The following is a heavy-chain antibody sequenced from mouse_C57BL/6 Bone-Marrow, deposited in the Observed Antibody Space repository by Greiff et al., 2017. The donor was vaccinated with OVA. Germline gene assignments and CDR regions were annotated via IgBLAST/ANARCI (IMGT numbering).Heavy chain of an antibody. D-gene: IGHD2-3*01. V-gene: IGHV1-54*01. CDR2: INPGSGGT. Sequence: VQLQQSGAELVRPGTSVKVSCKASGYAFTNYLIEWVKQRPGQGLEWIGVINPGSGGTNYNEKFKGKATLTADKSSSTAYMQLSSLTSEDSAVYFCARFYDGYFWYFDVWGTGTTVTVSS. CDR1: GYAFTNYL. J-gene: IGHJ1*03. CDR3: ARFYDGYFWYFDV.